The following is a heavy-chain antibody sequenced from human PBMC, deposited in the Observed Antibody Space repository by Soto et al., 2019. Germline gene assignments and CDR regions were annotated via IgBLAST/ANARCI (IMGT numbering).Heavy chain of an antibody. CDR3: ARDLGGWTDY. D-gene: IGHD6-19*01. Sequence: QVQLVQSGAEVKKPGASVKVSCKPSGYTFTSYAMHWVRQAPGQRLEWMGRINAANGNTKYSQKFQGRVTITRDTSASTAYMELSSLRSEDTTVYSCARDLGGWTDYWGQGALVTVSS. V-gene: IGHV1-3*01. J-gene: IGHJ4*02. CDR1: GYTFTSYA. CDR2: INAANGNT.